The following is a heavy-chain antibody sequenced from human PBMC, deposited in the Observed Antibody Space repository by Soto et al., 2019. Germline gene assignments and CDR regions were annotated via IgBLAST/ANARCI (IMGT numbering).Heavy chain of an antibody. Sequence: QVQLVQSGVEVKKPGASVKVSCKASGYTFTNYAISWGRQAPGQGLEWRGWINGYNGKTNYAQRLQGRVTMTTDTSTSTAYMELRSLRSDDTAVYYCARDTGYSSGWGFGYWGQEPWSPSPQ. CDR3: ARDTGYSSGWGFGY. J-gene: IGHJ4*01. V-gene: IGHV1-18*01. CDR1: GYTFTNYA. CDR2: INGYNGKT. D-gene: IGHD6-19*01.